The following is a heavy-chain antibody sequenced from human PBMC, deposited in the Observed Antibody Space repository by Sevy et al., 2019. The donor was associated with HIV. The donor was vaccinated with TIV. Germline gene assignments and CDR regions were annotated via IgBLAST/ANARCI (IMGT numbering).Heavy chain of an antibody. CDR2: ISISSSTI. J-gene: IGHJ6*03. D-gene: IGHD3-10*01. CDR1: GFTFSSYS. V-gene: IGHV3-48*02. Sequence: GGSLRLSCAASGFTFSSYSMNWVRQAPGKGLEWVSYISISSSTIYYADSVKGRFTISRDNAKNSLYLQMNSLRDEDTAEYYCASRGGNYYYDYMDVWGKGTTVTVSS. CDR3: ASRGGNYYYDYMDV.